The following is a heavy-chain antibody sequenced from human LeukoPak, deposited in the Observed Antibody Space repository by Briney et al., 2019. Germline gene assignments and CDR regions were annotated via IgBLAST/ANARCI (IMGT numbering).Heavy chain of an antibody. CDR1: GFTVSSNY. CDR2: IYSGGST. D-gene: IGHD5-18*01. CDR3: ARGGNTYGTPIDY. V-gene: IGHV3-53*01. Sequence: PGGSLRLSCAASGFTVSSNYMSWVRQAPGKGLEWVSVIYSGGSTYYADSVKGRFTISRDNSKNTVYLQMNSLRAEDTAVYYCARGGNTYGTPIDYWGQGTLVTVSS. J-gene: IGHJ4*02.